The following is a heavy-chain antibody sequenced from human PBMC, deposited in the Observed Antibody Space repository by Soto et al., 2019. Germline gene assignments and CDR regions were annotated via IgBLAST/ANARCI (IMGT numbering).Heavy chain of an antibody. CDR2: IWYDGSNK. CDR1: GFTFSSYG. CDR3: AGEVTGSGYYYFDY. Sequence: GGSLRLSCASSGFTFSSYGMHWVRQAPGKGLEWVAVIWYDGSNKYYADSVKGRFTISRDNSKNTLYLQMNSLRAEDTAVYYCAGEVTGSGYYYFDYWGQGTLVTVSS. J-gene: IGHJ4*02. D-gene: IGHD3-22*01. V-gene: IGHV3-33*01.